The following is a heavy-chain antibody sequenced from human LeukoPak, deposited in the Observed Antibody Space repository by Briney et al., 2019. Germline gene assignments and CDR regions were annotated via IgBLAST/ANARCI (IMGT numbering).Heavy chain of an antibody. D-gene: IGHD1-20*01. J-gene: IGHJ4*02. CDR2: IYTSGST. Sequence: PSETLSLTCTVSGGSISSGSYYWSWIRQPAGKGLEWIGRIYTSGSTNYNPSLKSRVTVSVDTSKNQFSLKLSSVTAADTAVYYCARGPMYNWNVHVYFDYWGQGTLVIVSS. CDR3: ARGPMYNWNVHVYFDY. V-gene: IGHV4-61*02. CDR1: GGSISSGSYY.